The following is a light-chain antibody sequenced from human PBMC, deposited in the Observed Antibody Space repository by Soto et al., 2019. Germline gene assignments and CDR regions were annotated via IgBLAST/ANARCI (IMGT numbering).Light chain of an antibody. J-gene: IGLJ3*02. Sequence: QTVVTQEPTFSVSPGRTVTLTCGFSSRSVSTSHYPSWYLQTPGQAPRTLIYNTNTRSSGVPDRFSGSILGNKAALTISGAQADDESNYYCVLCMGSGIWVFGGGTKLTVL. CDR1: SRSVSTSHY. V-gene: IGLV8-61*01. CDR2: NTN. CDR3: VLCMGSGIWV.